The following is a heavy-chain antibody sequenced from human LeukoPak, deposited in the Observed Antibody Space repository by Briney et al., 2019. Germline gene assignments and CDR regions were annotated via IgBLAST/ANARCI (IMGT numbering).Heavy chain of an antibody. D-gene: IGHD3-22*01. CDR1: GLSPSSYA. Sequence: RGCLRLSCAASGLSPSSYATRWARPAHGNGRGWVAVISYEGSNKYYADSVSGRFSPSTDNPKNTMCMQMNSLRAEDKAVYYCARGPWGVSSGYYCYFDYWGQGTLVTVSS. CDR3: ARGPWGVSSGYYCYFDY. J-gene: IGHJ4*02. V-gene: IGHV3-30-3*01. CDR2: ISYEGSNK.